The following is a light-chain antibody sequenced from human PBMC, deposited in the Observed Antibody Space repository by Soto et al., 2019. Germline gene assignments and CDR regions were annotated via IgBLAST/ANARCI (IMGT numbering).Light chain of an antibody. CDR2: AAS. CDR1: QDIHHY. J-gene: IGKJ1*01. CDR3: QHYDNYPWT. Sequence: AVLLTQSPSSFSASTGDRATITCRASQDIHHYLAWYQQVPGKAPKLLLYAASILQTGVPSRFSGSGSGTDFTLTIDGLQSEDFATYFCQHYDNYPWTFGQGTTVE. V-gene: IGKV1-8*01.